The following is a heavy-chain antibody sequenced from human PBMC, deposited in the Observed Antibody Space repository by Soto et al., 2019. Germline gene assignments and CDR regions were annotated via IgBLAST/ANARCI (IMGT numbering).Heavy chain of an antibody. Sequence: AVKVSCKASGCTFSSYAISWVRQAPGQGLEWMGGIIPIFGTANYAQKFQGRVTITADESTSTAYMELSSLRSEDTAVYYCARVYYYDSSGYYYYYYGMDVWGQGTTVTVSS. CDR2: IIPIFGTA. J-gene: IGHJ6*02. D-gene: IGHD3-22*01. CDR3: ARVYYYDSSGYYYYYYGMDV. CDR1: GCTFSSYA. V-gene: IGHV1-69*13.